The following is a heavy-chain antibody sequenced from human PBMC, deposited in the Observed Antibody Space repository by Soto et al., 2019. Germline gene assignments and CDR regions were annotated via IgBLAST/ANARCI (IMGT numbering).Heavy chain of an antibody. CDR1: GGSISSGDYY. CDR2: IYYSGST. CDR3: DSGSHYYDSSGYYHN. Sequence: PSETLSLTCTVSGGSISSGDYYWSWIRQPPGKGLEWIGYIYYSGSTYYNPSLKSRVTISVDTSKNQFSLKLSSVTAADTAVYYCDSGSHYYDSSGYYHNWGQGTLVTVSS. J-gene: IGHJ4*02. V-gene: IGHV4-30-4*01. D-gene: IGHD3-22*01.